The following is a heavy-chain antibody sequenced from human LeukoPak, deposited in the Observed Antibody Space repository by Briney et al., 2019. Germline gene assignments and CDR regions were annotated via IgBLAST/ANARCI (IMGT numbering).Heavy chain of an antibody. CDR2: IYHSGST. Sequence: SETLSLTCAVSGYSISSGYYWGWIRQPPGKGPEWIGSIYHSGSTYYNPSLKSRVTISVDTSKNQFSLKLSSVTAADTAVYYCARGLYYYDSSGSDYWGQGTLVTVSS. CDR1: GYSISSGYY. D-gene: IGHD3-22*01. V-gene: IGHV4-38-2*01. CDR3: ARGLYYYDSSGSDY. J-gene: IGHJ4*02.